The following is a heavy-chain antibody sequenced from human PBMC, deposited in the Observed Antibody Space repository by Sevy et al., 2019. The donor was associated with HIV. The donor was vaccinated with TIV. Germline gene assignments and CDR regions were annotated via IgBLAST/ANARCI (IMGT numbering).Heavy chain of an antibody. CDR3: ARGGPNQHQLDYFDY. V-gene: IGHV4-59*01. CDR2: SGST. CDR1: GVSISPYY. Sequence: SETLSLTCTVSGVSISPYYWAWIRQPPGKGLECIGFSGSTNYNPSRKTRVTTSVDTSKNQFSLKLSSVTAADTAIYYCARGGPNQHQLDYFDYWGQGTLVTVSS. D-gene: IGHD1-1*01. J-gene: IGHJ4*02.